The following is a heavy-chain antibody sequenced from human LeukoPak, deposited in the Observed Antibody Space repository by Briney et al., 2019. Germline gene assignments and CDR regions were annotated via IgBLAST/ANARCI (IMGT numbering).Heavy chain of an antibody. Sequence: ASMKVSCKASGYTFTSYYMHWVRQAPGQGLEWMGIINPSGGSTSYAQKFQGRVTMTRDTSTSTVYMELSSLRSEDTAVYYCASLPIMITFGGVIVRDYWGQGTLVTVSS. CDR2: INPSGGST. V-gene: IGHV1-46*01. CDR1: GYTFTSYY. CDR3: ASLPIMITFGGVIVRDY. D-gene: IGHD3-16*02. J-gene: IGHJ4*02.